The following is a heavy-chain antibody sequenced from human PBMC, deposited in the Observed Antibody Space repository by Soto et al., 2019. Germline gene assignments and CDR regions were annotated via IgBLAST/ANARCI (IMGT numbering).Heavy chain of an antibody. J-gene: IGHJ4*02. CDR1: VFTFINYA. Sequence: PGGSLRLSCTASVFTFINYAMTWVRQAPGKGLEWVSAISGSGIGTYYADSVKGRFTISRDNSNNILYLQVDSLRAKDTAVYYCAKGGPSDGTDHYVDYWGQGTLVSVSS. CDR2: ISGSGIGT. CDR3: AKGGPSDGTDHYVDY. D-gene: IGHD3-22*01. V-gene: IGHV3-23*01.